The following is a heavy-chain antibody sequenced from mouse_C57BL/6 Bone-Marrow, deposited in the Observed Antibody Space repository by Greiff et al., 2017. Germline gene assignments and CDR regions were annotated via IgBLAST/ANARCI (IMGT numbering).Heavy chain of an antibody. CDR1: GFNIKDDY. CDR3: TTLYDYDGVWFAY. Sequence: EVKVVESGAELVRPGASVKLSCTASGFNIKDDYMHWVKQRPEQGLEWIGWIDPENGDTEYASKFQGKATITADTSSNTAYLQLSSLTSEDTAVYYCTTLYDYDGVWFAYWGQGTLVTVSA. CDR2: IDPENGDT. J-gene: IGHJ3*01. V-gene: IGHV14-4*01. D-gene: IGHD2-4*01.